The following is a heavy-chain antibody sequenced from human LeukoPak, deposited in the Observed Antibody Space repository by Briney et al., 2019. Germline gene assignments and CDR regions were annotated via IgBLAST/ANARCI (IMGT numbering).Heavy chain of an antibody. Sequence: WASVKVSCKASGYTFTSYGISWVRQAPGQGLEWMGWISAYNGNTNYAQKFQGRVTITRDTSASTAYMELSSLRSEDTAVYYCAREDGYYYDSSGYRYWGQGTLVTVSS. CDR1: GYTFTSYG. CDR2: ISAYNGNT. D-gene: IGHD3-22*01. J-gene: IGHJ4*02. V-gene: IGHV1-18*01. CDR3: AREDGYYYDSSGYRY.